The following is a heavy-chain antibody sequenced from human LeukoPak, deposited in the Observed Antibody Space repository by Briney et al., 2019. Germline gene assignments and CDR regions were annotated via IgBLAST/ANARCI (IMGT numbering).Heavy chain of an antibody. CDR3: ASFSRVGAVQLYYYYYYMDV. J-gene: IGHJ6*03. Sequence: SVKVSCKASGGTFSSYAISWVRQAPGQGLEWMGRIIPIFGTANYAQKFQGRVTSTTDESTSTAYMELSSLRSEDTAVYYCASFSRVGAVQLYYYYYYMDVWGKGTTVTVSS. CDR2: IIPIFGTA. CDR1: GGTFSSYA. V-gene: IGHV1-69*05. D-gene: IGHD1-26*01.